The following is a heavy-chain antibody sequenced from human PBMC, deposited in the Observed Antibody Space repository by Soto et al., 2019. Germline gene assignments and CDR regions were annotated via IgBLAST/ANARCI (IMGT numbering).Heavy chain of an antibody. CDR3: ARDLGGPDY. CDR2: LSSDGFGA. CDR1: DFSLSPYW. D-gene: IGHD3-16*01. J-gene: IGHJ4*02. V-gene: IGHV3-74*03. Sequence: LRLSCAASDFSLSPYWMHWVRQVPGRGLERVARLSSDGFGAAYADSVKGRFFISRDIARNTLSLQMNSLRADDTAVYYCARDLGGPDYWGRGTSVTVSS.